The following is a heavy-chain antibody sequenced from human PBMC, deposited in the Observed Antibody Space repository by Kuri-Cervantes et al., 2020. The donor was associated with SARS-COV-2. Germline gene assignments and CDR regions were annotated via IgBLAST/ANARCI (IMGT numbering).Heavy chain of an antibody. J-gene: IGHJ6*03. Sequence: SVKVSCKASGGTFSSYAISWVRQAPGQGLEWMGGIIPIFGTANYAQKFQGRVTITADESTSTAYMELSSLRSEDTAVYYCARVLWGAGAYYYYYMDVWGKGTTVTVSS. CDR1: GGTFSSYA. CDR3: ARVLWGAGAYYYYYMDV. CDR2: IIPIFGTA. V-gene: IGHV1-69*13. D-gene: IGHD2-21*01.